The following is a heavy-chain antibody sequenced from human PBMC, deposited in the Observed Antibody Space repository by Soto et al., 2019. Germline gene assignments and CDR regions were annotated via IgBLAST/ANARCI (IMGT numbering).Heavy chain of an antibody. D-gene: IGHD5-12*01. CDR3: ASDVANDY. CDR1: GGSFSGYY. J-gene: IGHJ4*02. CDR2: INHSGST. V-gene: IGHV4-34*01. Sequence: QVQLQQWGAGLLKPSETLSLTCAVYGGSFSGYYWSWIHQPPGKGLEWIGEINHSGSTNYNPSLKSRVTTSVDPSKNQFSLKLGSVTAADPAVYYCASDVANDYWGQGTLVTASS.